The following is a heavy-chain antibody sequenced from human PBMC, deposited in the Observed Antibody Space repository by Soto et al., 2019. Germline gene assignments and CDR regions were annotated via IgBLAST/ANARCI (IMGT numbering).Heavy chain of an antibody. V-gene: IGHV5-51*01. CDR1: GYNFAVYW. CDR2: IYPGDSDT. D-gene: IGHD1-1*01. CDR3: ARGWKVAGDAFDI. Sequence: PGESLKISCKGSGYNFAVYWIGWVRQMPGKGLEWMGMIYPGDSDTRYSPSFQGQVTISVDKSISTAYLQWSSLKASDTAMYYCARGWKVAGDAFDIWGQGTMVNVSS. J-gene: IGHJ3*02.